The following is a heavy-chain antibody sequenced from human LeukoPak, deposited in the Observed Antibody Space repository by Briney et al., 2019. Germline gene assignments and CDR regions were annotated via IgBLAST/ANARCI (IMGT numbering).Heavy chain of an antibody. D-gene: IGHD3-22*01. V-gene: IGHV4-30-4*01. CDR3: ARYYYDSSGYPSFDY. J-gene: IGHJ4*02. Sequence: SQTLSLTCTVFGGSISSGDYYWSWIRQPPGKGLEWIGYIYYSGNTYYNPSLKSRVTISIDTSKNQFSLRLTSVTAADTAVYFCARYYYDSSGYPSFDYWGQGTLVTVSS. CDR1: GGSISSGDYY. CDR2: IYYSGNT.